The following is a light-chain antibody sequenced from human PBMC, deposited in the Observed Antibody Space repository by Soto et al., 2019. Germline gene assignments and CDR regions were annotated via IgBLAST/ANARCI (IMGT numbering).Light chain of an antibody. CDR1: SRVVGTYNL. CDR3: CSYVGSRTYV. J-gene: IGLJ1*01. Sequence: QSVLTQPASVSGSPGQSITISCTGTSRVVGTYNLFSWYQQHPGKAPKLMISEVSKRPSGVSNRFSGSKSGNTASLTISGLQAEDEADYYCCSYVGSRTYVFGTGTKVTVL. CDR2: EVS. V-gene: IGLV2-23*02.